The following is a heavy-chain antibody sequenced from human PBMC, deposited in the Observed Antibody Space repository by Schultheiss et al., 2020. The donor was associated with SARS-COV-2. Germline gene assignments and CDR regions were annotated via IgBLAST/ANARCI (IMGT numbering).Heavy chain of an antibody. CDR3: ARDKKSSGWEWVGNPEYYYYYGMDV. D-gene: IGHD6-19*01. CDR2: IYYSGST. Sequence: SETLSLTCSVSGGSISRYYWSWIRQSPGKGLEWIGYIYYSGSTNYNPSLKSRVTISVDTSKNQFSLKLSSVTAADTAVYYCARDKKSSGWEWVGNPEYYYYYGMDVWGRGTTVTVSS. CDR1: GGSISRYY. V-gene: IGHV4-59*01. J-gene: IGHJ6*02.